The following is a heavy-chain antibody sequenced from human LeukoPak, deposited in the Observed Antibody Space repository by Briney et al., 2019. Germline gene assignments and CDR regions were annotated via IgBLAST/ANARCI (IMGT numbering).Heavy chain of an antibody. Sequence: SVKVSCKASGGTFSSYAISWVRQAPGQGLEWMGRIIPILGIANYAQKFQRRVTITADKSTSTAYMELSSLKSEDTAVYYCARGFEANHFDYWGQGTLVTVSS. CDR2: IIPILGIA. CDR3: ARGFEANHFDY. V-gene: IGHV1-69*04. J-gene: IGHJ4*02. CDR1: GGTFSSYA. D-gene: IGHD3-9*01.